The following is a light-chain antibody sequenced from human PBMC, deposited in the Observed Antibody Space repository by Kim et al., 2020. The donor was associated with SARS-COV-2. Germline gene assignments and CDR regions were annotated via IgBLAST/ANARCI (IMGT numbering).Light chain of an antibody. J-gene: IGLJ2*01. V-gene: IGLV3-21*04. Sequence: SYELTQPPSVSVAPGKTASITCGGDNIGIKSVHWYQQKPGQAPLLVIHYDSDRPSGIPERFSGSNSGNTATLTITGVEAGVEADYYCQVWDNSRVHLVFG. CDR1: NIGIKS. CDR2: YDS. CDR3: QVWDNSRVHLV.